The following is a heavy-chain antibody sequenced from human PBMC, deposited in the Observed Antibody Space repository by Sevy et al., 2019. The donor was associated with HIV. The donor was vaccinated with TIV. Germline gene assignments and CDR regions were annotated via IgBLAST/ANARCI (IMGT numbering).Heavy chain of an antibody. V-gene: IGHV3-23*01. CDR1: GFTFSSYA. D-gene: IGHD6-19*01. Sequence: GGSVRLSCAASGFTFSSYAMSWVRQAPGKGLEWVSAISGSGGSTYYADSVKGRFTISRDNSKNTLYLQMNSLRAEDTAVYYCARDWEDTAVAANYGMDVWGQGTTVTVSS. J-gene: IGHJ6*02. CDR2: ISGSGGST. CDR3: ARDWEDTAVAANYGMDV.